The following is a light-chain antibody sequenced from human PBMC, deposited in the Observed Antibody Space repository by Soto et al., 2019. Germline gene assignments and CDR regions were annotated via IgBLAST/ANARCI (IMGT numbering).Light chain of an antibody. Sequence: QSVLTQPASVSGSPGQSITISCTGTSSDVGGYNSVSWYQQHPGKAPKLILYDVTDRPSGVSYRFSGSKSGNTASPTISGLQAADEADYFCSSFTSSMTNVFGSGTRSPS. CDR1: SSDVGGYNS. V-gene: IGLV2-14*01. CDR3: SSFTSSMTNV. J-gene: IGLJ1*01. CDR2: DVT.